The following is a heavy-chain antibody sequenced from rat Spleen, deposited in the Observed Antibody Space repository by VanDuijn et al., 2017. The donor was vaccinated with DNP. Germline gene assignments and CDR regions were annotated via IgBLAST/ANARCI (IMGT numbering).Heavy chain of an antibody. CDR2: ISYEGSST. Sequence: EVQLVESGGGLVQPGRSLKLSCAASGFTFSDYYMAWVRQDPKKGLEWVASISYEGSSTYYGDSVKGRFTISRDNAKSTLYLQMNSLRSEDTATYYCTKKEVQLRAMDAWGQGTSVTVSS. CDR3: TKKEVQLRAMDA. J-gene: IGHJ4*01. CDR1: GFTFSDYY. D-gene: IGHD1-5*01. V-gene: IGHV5-22*01.